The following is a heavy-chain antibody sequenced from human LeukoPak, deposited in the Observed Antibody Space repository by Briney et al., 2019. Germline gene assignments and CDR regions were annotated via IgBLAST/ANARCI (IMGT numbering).Heavy chain of an antibody. Sequence: GGSLRLSCAASGFTVSSNYMSWVRQAPGKGLEWVSVIYSGGSTYYADSVKGRFTISRDNSKNTLYLQMNSLRAEDTAVYYCARRIRYYGMDVWGQGTTVTVSS. J-gene: IGHJ6*02. CDR1: GFTVSSNY. CDR3: ARRIRYYGMDV. D-gene: IGHD3-3*02. CDR2: IYSGGST. V-gene: IGHV3-53*01.